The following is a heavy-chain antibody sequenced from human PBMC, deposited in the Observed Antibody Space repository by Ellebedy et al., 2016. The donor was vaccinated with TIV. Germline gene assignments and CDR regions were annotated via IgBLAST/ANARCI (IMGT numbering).Heavy chain of an antibody. CDR3: STALFTSGGAFDI. J-gene: IGHJ3*02. D-gene: IGHD3-16*01. CDR1: GFTFRKAW. CDR2: IKKKTDGGTT. V-gene: IGHV3-15*01. Sequence: GESLKISCAASGFTFRKAWMRWVRQAPGKGLEWVGRIKKKTDGGTTDYAAPVKGRFTISRDDSKNTLYLQMNSLKTEDTAVYYCSTALFTSGGAFDIWGQGTMVTVSS.